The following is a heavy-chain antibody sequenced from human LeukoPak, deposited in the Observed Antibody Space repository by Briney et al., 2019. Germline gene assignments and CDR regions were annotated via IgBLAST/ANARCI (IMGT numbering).Heavy chain of an antibody. V-gene: IGHV4-59*01. Sequence: SETLSLTCTVSGGSISNYQWSWIRQPPGRGLEWIGYIYYTGSTKYNPSLKSRVTISIDTSKKQFSLNLSSVTPADTAVYYCARYYDSTGSFDYWGQGTLVTVSS. J-gene: IGHJ4*02. CDR1: GGSISNYQ. CDR3: ARYYDSTGSFDY. D-gene: IGHD3-22*01. CDR2: IYYTGST.